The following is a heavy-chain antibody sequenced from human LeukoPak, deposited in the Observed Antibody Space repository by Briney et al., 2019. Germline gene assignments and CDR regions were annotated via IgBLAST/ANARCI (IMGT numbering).Heavy chain of an antibody. Sequence: EGSLRLFCAASGFGYSSYAMQWVRQAPGKGLEWVAVISYDGSNKYYADSVKGRFTISRDNSKNTLYLQMNSLRAEDTAVYYCARAQSRNRYYYDSSGYYGGEGFDYWGQGTLVTVSS. V-gene: IGHV3-30*01. D-gene: IGHD3-22*01. CDR2: ISYDGSNK. J-gene: IGHJ4*02. CDR3: ARAQSRNRYYYDSSGYYGGEGFDY. CDR1: GFGYSSYA.